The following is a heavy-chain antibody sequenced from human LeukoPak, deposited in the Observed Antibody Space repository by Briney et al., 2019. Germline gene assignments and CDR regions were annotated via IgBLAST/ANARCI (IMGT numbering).Heavy chain of an antibody. V-gene: IGHV4-31*03. CDR3: ARVYADYYGSGSYYDY. Sequence: SQTLSLTCTVSGGSISSGGYYWSWIRQHPGKGLEWIGYIYYSGSTYYNPPLKSRVTISVDTSKNQFSLKLSSVTAADTAVYYCARVYADYYGSGSYYDYWGQGTLVTVSS. CDR2: IYYSGST. D-gene: IGHD3-10*01. CDR1: GGSISSGGYY. J-gene: IGHJ4*02.